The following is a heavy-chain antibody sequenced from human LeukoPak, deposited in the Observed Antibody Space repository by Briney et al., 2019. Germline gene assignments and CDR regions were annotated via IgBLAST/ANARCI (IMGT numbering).Heavy chain of an antibody. CDR3: AKDRVYGSYNY. CDR1: GFPFSTSW. CDR2: IKGDGSEK. D-gene: IGHD3-10*01. Sequence: GGSLRLSCAVSGFPFSTSWMSWVRQAPGKGLEWVANIKGDGSEKYYVDSVKGRLTISRDNAKSSLYLQMNSLRAEDTAVYYCAKDRVYGSYNYWGQGTLVTVSS. J-gene: IGHJ4*02. V-gene: IGHV3-7*01.